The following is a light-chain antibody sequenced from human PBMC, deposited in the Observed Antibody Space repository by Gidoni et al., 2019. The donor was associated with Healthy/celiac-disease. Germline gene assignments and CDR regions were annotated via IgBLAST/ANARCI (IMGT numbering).Light chain of an antibody. V-gene: IGKV3-15*01. Sequence: PGERATLSCRASQSVSSNLAWYQQKPGQAPRLLIYGASTRATGIPARFSGSGSGTDFTLTISSLQSEDFAVYYCQQYNTWPRTFGPGTKVEIK. CDR3: QQYNTWPRT. CDR1: QSVSSN. CDR2: GAS. J-gene: IGKJ1*01.